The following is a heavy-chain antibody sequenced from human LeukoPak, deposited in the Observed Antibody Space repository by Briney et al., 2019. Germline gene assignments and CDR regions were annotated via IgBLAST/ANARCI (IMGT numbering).Heavy chain of an antibody. Sequence: PEGSPRLSCAASGFTFSTYSMNWVRQAPGKGLEWVSFIRSGSSSIYYADSVKGRFTISRDNAKNSLYVQMNSLRAEDTAVYYCARTYSNYDYYYYYMDVWGKGTTVTVSS. J-gene: IGHJ6*03. D-gene: IGHD4-11*01. CDR3: ARTYSNYDYYYYYMDV. V-gene: IGHV3-48*04. CDR1: GFTFSTYS. CDR2: IRSGSSSI.